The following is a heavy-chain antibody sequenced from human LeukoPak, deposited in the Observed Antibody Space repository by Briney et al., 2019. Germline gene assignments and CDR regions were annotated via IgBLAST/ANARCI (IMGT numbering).Heavy chain of an antibody. J-gene: IGHJ4*02. CDR2: IYYSGST. CDR3: ARGIPLAYYDILTGYPTTIFDY. D-gene: IGHD3-9*01. V-gene: IGHV4-59*01. Sequence: SETLSLTCTVSGGSISSYYWSWIRQPAGKGLEWIGYIYYSGSTNYNPSLKSRVTISVDTSKNQFSLELSSVTAADTAVYYCARGIPLAYYDILTGYPTTIFDYWGQGTLVTVSS. CDR1: GGSISSYY.